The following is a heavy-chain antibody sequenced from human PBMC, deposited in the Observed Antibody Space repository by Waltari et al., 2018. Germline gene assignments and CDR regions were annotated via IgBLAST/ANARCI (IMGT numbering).Heavy chain of an antibody. J-gene: IGHJ4*02. D-gene: IGHD3-10*01. CDR3: AKIFSGSWGFDY. CDR1: GFTFNNAW. CDR2: IKSKTDGGTT. V-gene: IGHV3-15*01. Sequence: EVQLVESGGGLVKPGGSLRLSCAASGFTFNNAWRSWVRQAPGKGLEWVGRIKSKTDGGTTDYAAPVKGRFTISRDDSKNTLYLQMNSLRAEDTAVYYCAKIFSGSWGFDYWGQGTLVTVSS.